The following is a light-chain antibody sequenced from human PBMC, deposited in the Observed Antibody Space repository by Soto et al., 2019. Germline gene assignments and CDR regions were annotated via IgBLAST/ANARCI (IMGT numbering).Light chain of an antibody. CDR2: GAS. V-gene: IGKV3-15*01. Sequence: EIVMTQSPATLSVSPGERATLSFRASQSVSSTVALYQPKPGQAPRLLIYGASTRATGIPARFSGSGSGTDFTLTNSRPEPEDFAVYYCHQYGSFGQGT. J-gene: IGKJ1*01. CDR1: QSVSST. CDR3: HQYGS.